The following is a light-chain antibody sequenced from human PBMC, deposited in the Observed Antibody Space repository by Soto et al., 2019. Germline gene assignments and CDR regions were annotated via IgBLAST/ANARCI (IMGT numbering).Light chain of an antibody. Sequence: EILMTRSPDSLSVSPGETATLSCRASQSLNTDLAWYQQKPGQAPRLLLYGASTRATGISTRFSGGGSGTEFTHTISGLQSEDSAVYYCQQYKSWPPITFGQGTRLEI. CDR1: QSLNTD. CDR3: QQYKSWPPIT. V-gene: IGKV3-15*01. CDR2: GAS. J-gene: IGKJ5*01.